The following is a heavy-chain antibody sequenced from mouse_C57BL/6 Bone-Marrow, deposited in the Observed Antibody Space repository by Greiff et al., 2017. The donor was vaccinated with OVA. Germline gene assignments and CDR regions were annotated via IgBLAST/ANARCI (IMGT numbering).Heavy chain of an antibody. V-gene: IGHV5-16*01. J-gene: IGHJ1*03. CDR3: ARDGCGRYFDV. CDR2: INYDGSST. D-gene: IGHD4-1*01. Sequence: EVKLMESEGGLVQPGSSMKLSCTASGFTFSDYYMAWVRQVPEKGLEWVANINYDGSSTYYLDSLKSRFIISRDNAKNILYLQMSSLKSEDTATYYCARDGCGRYFDVWGTGTTVTVSS. CDR1: GFTFSDYY.